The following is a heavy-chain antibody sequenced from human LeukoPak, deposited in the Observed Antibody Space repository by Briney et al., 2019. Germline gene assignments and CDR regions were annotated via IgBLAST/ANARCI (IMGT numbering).Heavy chain of an antibody. CDR1: GYTFTGHY. CDR2: IKPDSGAT. Sequence: GASVKVSCKASGYTFTGHYIHWVRQAPGQRLEWMGWIKPDSGATNYAQKFQGRVTMTRDTSISTAHMELNRLTSDDTAVYYCARPEYRYGYILDYWGQGTLVTVSS. D-gene: IGHD5-18*01. CDR3: ARPEYRYGYILDY. J-gene: IGHJ4*02. V-gene: IGHV1-2*02.